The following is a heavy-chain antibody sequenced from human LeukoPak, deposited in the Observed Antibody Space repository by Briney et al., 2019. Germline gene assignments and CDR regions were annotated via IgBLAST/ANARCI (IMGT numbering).Heavy chain of an antibody. J-gene: IGHJ4*02. Sequence: ASVKVSCKASGYTFTSYGISWVRQAPGQGLKWMGWISAYNGNTNYAQKLQGRVTMTTDTYTSTAYMALRSLRYDDTAVYDCARVSEWERLRSFDDWGQGTLVTVSS. V-gene: IGHV1-18*01. CDR3: ARVSEWERLRSFDD. CDR1: GYTFTSYG. CDR2: ISAYNGNT. D-gene: IGHD1-26*01.